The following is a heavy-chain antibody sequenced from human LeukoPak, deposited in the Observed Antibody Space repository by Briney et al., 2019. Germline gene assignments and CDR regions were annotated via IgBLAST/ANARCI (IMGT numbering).Heavy chain of an antibody. CDR2: ITGSGDYT. Sequence: PGGSLRLSCAASGFSFGSHPMNWVRRPPGRGLEGVSGITGSGDYTYYIDSVQGRFTISRDNAKNSLYLHMNSLRAEDTAVYYCAKDRSGGEADDYWGQGTLVTVSS. CDR1: GFSFGSHP. CDR3: AKDRSGGEADDY. J-gene: IGHJ4*02. D-gene: IGHD2-21*01. V-gene: IGHV3-23*01.